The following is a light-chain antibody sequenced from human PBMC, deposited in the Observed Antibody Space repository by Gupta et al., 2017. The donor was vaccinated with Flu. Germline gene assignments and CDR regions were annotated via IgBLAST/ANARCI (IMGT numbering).Light chain of an antibody. J-gene: IGKJ3*01. Sequence: DRVTITCRASQTINSWLAWYQQKPGRAPKLLISKASTLESGVPSRFIGSESGTEFTLTISSLQPDDFATYYCQQYSSYSIFTFGPGTKVDLK. V-gene: IGKV1-5*03. CDR2: KAS. CDR3: QQYSSYSIFT. CDR1: QTINSW.